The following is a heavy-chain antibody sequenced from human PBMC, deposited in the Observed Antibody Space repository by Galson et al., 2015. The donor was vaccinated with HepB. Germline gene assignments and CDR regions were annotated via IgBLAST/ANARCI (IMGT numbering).Heavy chain of an antibody. Sequence: SLRLSCAASGFTFSSYSMNWVRQAPGKGLEWVSYISSSSSTIYYADSVKGRFTISRDNAKNSLYLQMNSLRAEDTAVYYCARGGYDLLFYYYYYYMDVWGKGTTVTVSS. CDR2: ISSSSSTI. J-gene: IGHJ6*03. D-gene: IGHD5-12*01. V-gene: IGHV3-48*01. CDR3: ARGGYDLLFYYYYYYMDV. CDR1: GFTFSSYS.